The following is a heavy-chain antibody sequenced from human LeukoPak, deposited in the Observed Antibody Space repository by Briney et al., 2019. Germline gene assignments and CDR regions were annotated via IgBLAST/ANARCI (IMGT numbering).Heavy chain of an antibody. J-gene: IGHJ6*02. V-gene: IGHV3-30*18. CDR1: GFTFSSYG. CDR3: AKDLRFLYGSGTPRYYGMDV. D-gene: IGHD3-10*01. CDR2: ISYDGSNK. Sequence: GGSLRLSCAASGFTFSSYGMHWVRQAPGKGLEWVAVISYDGSNKYYADSVKGRFTISRDNSKNTLYLQMNSLRAEDTAVYYCAKDLRFLYGSGTPRYYGMDVWGQGTTVTVSS.